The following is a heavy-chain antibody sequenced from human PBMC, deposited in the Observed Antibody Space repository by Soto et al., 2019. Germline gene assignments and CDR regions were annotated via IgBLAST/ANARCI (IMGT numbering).Heavy chain of an antibody. D-gene: IGHD1-26*01. J-gene: IGHJ4*02. CDR1: GYSFATYW. Sequence: GESLKISCRGSGYSFATYWIAWVRQMPGKGLEWMGIIYPGDSDTRYSPSFQGQVTISADKSVTTAYLQWSSLTASDTAVYYCASPLVGAWSAFDYWGQGTLVTVSS. CDR2: IYPGDSDT. CDR3: ASPLVGAWSAFDY. V-gene: IGHV5-51*01.